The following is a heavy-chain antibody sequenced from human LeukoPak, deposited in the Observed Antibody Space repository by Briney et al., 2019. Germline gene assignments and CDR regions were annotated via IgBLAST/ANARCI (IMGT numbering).Heavy chain of an antibody. V-gene: IGHV3-30*02. CDR3: AKDLGYSGYDPGFLDY. CDR2: IRYDGSNK. J-gene: IGHJ4*02. Sequence: PGGSLRLSCAASGFTFSSYGMHWVRQAPGKGLEWVAFIRYDGSNKYYADSVKGRFTISRDNSKNTLYLQMNSLRAEDTAVYYCAKDLGYSGYDPGFLDYWGQGTQVTVSS. CDR1: GFTFSSYG. D-gene: IGHD5-12*01.